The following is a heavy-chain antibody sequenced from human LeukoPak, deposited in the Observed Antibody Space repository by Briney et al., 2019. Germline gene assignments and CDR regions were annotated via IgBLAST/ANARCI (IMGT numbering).Heavy chain of an antibody. CDR1: GFTFSNYA. V-gene: IGHV3-23*01. J-gene: IGHJ4*02. D-gene: IGHD3-3*01. Sequence: GGSLRLSCTASGFTFSNYAMTWVRQAPGKGLEWVSTISGSGGSIHYADSVKGRFTISRDSSKNTLYLQMNSLRAEDTGVYYCAKDHYWSIDYWGRGTLVTVSS. CDR2: ISGSGGSI. CDR3: AKDHYWSIDY.